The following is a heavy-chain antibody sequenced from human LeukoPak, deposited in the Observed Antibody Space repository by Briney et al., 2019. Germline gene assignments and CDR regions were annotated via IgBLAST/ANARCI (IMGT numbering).Heavy chain of an antibody. Sequence: GESLKISCKGSGYSFTSYWIGWVRQMPGKGLEWMGIIYPGDSDTRYSPSFQGQVTISADKSISTAHLQWSSLKASDTAMYYCARADDDIAAAGNPPYGMDVWGQGTTVTVSS. V-gene: IGHV5-51*01. J-gene: IGHJ6*02. CDR3: ARADDDIAAAGNPPYGMDV. CDR2: IYPGDSDT. CDR1: GYSFTSYW. D-gene: IGHD6-13*01.